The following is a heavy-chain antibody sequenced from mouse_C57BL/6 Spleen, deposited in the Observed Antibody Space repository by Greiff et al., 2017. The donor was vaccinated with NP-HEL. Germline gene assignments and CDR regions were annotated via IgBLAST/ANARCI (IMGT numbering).Heavy chain of an antibody. J-gene: IGHJ2*01. CDR3: GRELRRYYDY. CDR2: INPSNGGT. CDR1: GYTFTSYW. D-gene: IGHD1-2*01. Sequence: VQLQQSGTELVKPGASVKLSCKASGYTFTSYWMHWVKQRPGQGLEWIGNINPSNGGTNYNGKFKSKATLTVDKSSSTAYMQLSSLTSEDAAVGDGGRELRRYYDYWGQGTTLTVAS. V-gene: IGHV1-53*01.